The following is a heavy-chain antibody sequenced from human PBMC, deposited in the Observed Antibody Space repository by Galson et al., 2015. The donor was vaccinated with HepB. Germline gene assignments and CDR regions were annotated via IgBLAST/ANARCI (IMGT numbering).Heavy chain of an antibody. V-gene: IGHV1-24*01. CDR3: ATDRSGWNFGGWFDP. J-gene: IGHJ5*02. CDR2: FDPEDGET. D-gene: IGHD1-7*01. CDR1: GYTLTELS. Sequence: SVKVSCKVSGYTLTELSMHWVRQAPGKGLEWMGGFDPEDGETIYAQKFQGRVTKTEDTSTDTAYMELSSLRSEDTAVYYCATDRSGWNFGGWFDPWGQGTLVTVSS.